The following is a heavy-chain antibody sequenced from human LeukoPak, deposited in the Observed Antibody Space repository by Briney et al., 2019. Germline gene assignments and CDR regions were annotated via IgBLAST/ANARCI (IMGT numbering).Heavy chain of an antibody. Sequence: PGRSLRLSCAASGFTFDDYAMHWVRQAPGKGLEWVSGISWNSGSIGYADSVKGRFTISRDNAQSSLYLEMNSLRAEDTAVYYCARDHRYKKPSLAYRRFDLWGPGTLVTVSS. CDR2: ISWNSGSI. CDR1: GFTFDDYA. V-gene: IGHV3-9*01. J-gene: IGHJ5*02. CDR3: ARDHRYKKPSLAYRRFDL. D-gene: IGHD2-2*02.